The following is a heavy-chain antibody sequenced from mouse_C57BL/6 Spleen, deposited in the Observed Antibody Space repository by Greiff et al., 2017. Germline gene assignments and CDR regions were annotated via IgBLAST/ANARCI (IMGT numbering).Heavy chain of an antibody. CDR1: GFTFSSYA. V-gene: IGHV5-4*03. CDR2: ISDGGSYT. CDR3: ARDSNWDDY. Sequence: MLVESGGGLVKPGGSLKLSCAASGFTFSSYAMSWVRQTPEKRLEWVATISDGGSYTYYPDNVKGRFTISRDNAKNNLYLQMSHLKSEDTAMYYCARDSNWDDYWGQGTTLTVSS. J-gene: IGHJ2*01. D-gene: IGHD4-1*01.